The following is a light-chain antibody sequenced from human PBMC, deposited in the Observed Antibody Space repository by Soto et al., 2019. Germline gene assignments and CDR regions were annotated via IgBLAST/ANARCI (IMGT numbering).Light chain of an antibody. Sequence: DIVMTQSPLSLPVTPGEPASISCRSSQSLLHSNGYNYLDWYLQKPGQSPQLLIYLGSNRASGVTYRFSGSGSGTDFTLKISRVEAEDVGVYYCMQALQTSVAFGQGTKVEIK. CDR3: MQALQTSVA. V-gene: IGKV2-28*01. CDR1: QSLLHSNGYNY. CDR2: LGS. J-gene: IGKJ1*01.